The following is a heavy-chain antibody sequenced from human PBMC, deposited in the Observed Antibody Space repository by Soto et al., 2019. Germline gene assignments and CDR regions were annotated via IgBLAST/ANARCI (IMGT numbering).Heavy chain of an antibody. D-gene: IGHD1-26*01. Sequence: QVQLVESGGGVVQPGRSLRLSCAASGFTFSSYGLHWVLQAPGKGLEWVAVIWYDGSNKYYAESVKGRFTISRDNSKNTLYLQMNSLRAEDTAVYYCARDRMGWELLNWFDPWGQGTLVTVSS. CDR3: ARDRMGWELLNWFDP. V-gene: IGHV3-33*01. J-gene: IGHJ5*02. CDR2: IWYDGSNK. CDR1: GFTFSSYG.